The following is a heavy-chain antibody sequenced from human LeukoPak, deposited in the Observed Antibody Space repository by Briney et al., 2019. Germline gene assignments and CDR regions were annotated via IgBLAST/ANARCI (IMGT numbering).Heavy chain of an antibody. J-gene: IGHJ5*01. CDR3: AGDRRTSGWYAS. CDR1: EFTFSSYA. V-gene: IGHV3-53*01. CDR2: IFTTGTT. D-gene: IGHD1-26*01. Sequence: GGSLRLSCAASEFTFSSYAMGWVRQAPGKGLEWVSVIFTTGTTYYADSVKGRFTLSRDNFENTVHLQMSSLTAEDTAVYYCAGDRRTSGWYASWGQGTLVTVSS.